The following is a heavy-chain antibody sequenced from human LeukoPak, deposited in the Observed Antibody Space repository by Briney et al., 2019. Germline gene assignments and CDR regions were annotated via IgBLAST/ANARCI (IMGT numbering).Heavy chain of an antibody. V-gene: IGHV4-59*08. Sequence: SETLSLTCTVSGGSVSGYYWSWIRQPPGKGLEWIGYIYYTGSTNYNPSLKGRVTISVDTSKDHFSLKLTSVTAADTAVYYCARAPYPTQWLASYNWFDPWGQGTLVTVSS. CDR1: GGSVSGYY. CDR3: ARAPYPTQWLASYNWFDP. CDR2: IYYTGST. D-gene: IGHD6-19*01. J-gene: IGHJ5*02.